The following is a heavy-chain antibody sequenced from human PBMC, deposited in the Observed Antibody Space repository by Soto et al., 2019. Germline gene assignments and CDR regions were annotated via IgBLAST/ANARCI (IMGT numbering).Heavy chain of an antibody. CDR3: AKDGAIAAADYFFDY. CDR1: GFTFSNYA. J-gene: IGHJ4*02. CDR2: IASDGKDK. Sequence: PGGSLRLSCAASGFTFSNYAIHWVRQAPGKGLEWVAVIASDGKDKRYADSVKGRITISRDNSKNTVYLQMNSLRGEDTAVYYCAKDGAIAAADYFFDYWGQGSLVTVSS. D-gene: IGHD6-13*01. V-gene: IGHV3-30*18.